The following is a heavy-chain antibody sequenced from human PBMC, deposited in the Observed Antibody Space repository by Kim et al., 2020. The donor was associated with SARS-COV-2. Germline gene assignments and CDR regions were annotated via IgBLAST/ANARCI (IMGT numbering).Heavy chain of an antibody. CDR3: ARDGSSQTEYFQH. CDR2: IYYSGST. V-gene: IGHV4-39*07. CDR1: GGSISSSSYY. Sequence: SETLSLTCTVSGGSISSSSYYWGWIHQPPGKGLEWIGSIYYSGSTYYNPSLKSRVTISVDTSKNQFSLKLSSVTAADTAVYYCARDGSSQTEYFQHWGQGTLVTVSS. J-gene: IGHJ1*01. D-gene: IGHD6-13*01.